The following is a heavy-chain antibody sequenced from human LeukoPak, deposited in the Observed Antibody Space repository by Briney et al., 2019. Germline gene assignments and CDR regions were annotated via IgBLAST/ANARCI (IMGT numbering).Heavy chain of an antibody. J-gene: IGHJ4*02. CDR2: ISSSCSTI. CDR1: GFSFSSYE. CDR3: ARALHFWSGYYLVYYFDY. Sequence: PGGSLRLSCAATGFSFSSYEMNWVRQAPGKGLEGVSYISSSCSTIYYADSVKGRFTISRDKAKNSLYLQMNSLRAEDTAVYYCARALHFWSGYYLVYYFDYWGQGTLVTVSS. V-gene: IGHV3-48*03. D-gene: IGHD3-3*01.